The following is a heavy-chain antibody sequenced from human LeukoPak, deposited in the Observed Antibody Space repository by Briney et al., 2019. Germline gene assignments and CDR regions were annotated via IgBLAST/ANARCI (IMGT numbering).Heavy chain of an antibody. CDR2: ISYDGSNK. J-gene: IGHJ4*02. D-gene: IGHD4-17*01. V-gene: IGHV3-30*03. Sequence: GGSLRLSCAASGFTFSSYGMHWVRQAPGKGLEWVAVISYDGSNKYSADSVKGRFTISRDNSKNTLYLQMNSLRAEDTAVYYCATDHGFHYGAYFDYWGQGTLVTVSS. CDR3: ATDHGFHYGAYFDY. CDR1: GFTFSSYG.